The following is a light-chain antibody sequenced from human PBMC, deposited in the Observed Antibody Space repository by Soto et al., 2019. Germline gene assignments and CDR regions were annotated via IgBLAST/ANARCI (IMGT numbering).Light chain of an antibody. V-gene: IGKV1-39*01. CDR3: QQSYSTPGLT. CDR2: AAS. Sequence: DIQMTQSPSSLSASVGDRVTITCRASQSISSYLNWYQQKPGKAPKRLIYAASSLQSGVPPWLSGGGSGTDFTPTISSLQPEDFATYYCQQSYSTPGLTFGVGTKVEIK. J-gene: IGKJ4*01. CDR1: QSISSY.